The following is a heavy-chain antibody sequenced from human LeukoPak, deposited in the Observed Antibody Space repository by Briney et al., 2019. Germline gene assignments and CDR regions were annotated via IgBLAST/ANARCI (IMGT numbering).Heavy chain of an antibody. Sequence: PGGSPRLSCAASGFTASSNYMSWVRQAPGKGLEWVSVIYSGGSTYYADSVKGRFTISRDNSKNTLYLQMNSLRAEDTAVYYCASTQRGDYFDYWGQGTLVTVSS. CDR1: GFTASSNY. D-gene: IGHD2-15*01. V-gene: IGHV3-66*01. CDR2: IYSGGST. CDR3: ASTQRGDYFDY. J-gene: IGHJ4*02.